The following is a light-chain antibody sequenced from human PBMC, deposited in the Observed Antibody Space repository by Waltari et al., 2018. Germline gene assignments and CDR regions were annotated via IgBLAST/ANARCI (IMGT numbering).Light chain of an antibody. CDR3: SSYTSGSTVI. CDR2: DVS. J-gene: IGLJ2*01. CDR1: SSDVGGYNY. Sequence: QSALTQPASVSGSPGQSIAISCTGTSSDVGGYNYVSWYQQYPGRAPKPMISDVSKRPSGVSNRFSGSKSGNTASLTISGLQAADEADYYCSSYTSGSTVIFGGGTKLTVL. V-gene: IGLV2-14*03.